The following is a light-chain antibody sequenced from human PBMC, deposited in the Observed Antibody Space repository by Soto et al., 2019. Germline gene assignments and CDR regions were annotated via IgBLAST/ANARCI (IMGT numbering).Light chain of an antibody. V-gene: IGKV1-39*01. CDR2: NTS. CDR3: QQSYSNPLT. CDR1: QTISTY. J-gene: IGKJ4*01. Sequence: IKVYLSPSSLSATVGDRVTITCRASQTISTYLNWYQQKPGKAPKLLIYNTSRLQSGVPSTFSGSGSGTDFTLTISSLQPEDSATYYCQQSYSNPLTFGGVTKVDTK.